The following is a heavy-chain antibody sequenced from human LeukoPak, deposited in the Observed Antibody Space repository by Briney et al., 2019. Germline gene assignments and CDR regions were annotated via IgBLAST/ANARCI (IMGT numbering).Heavy chain of an antibody. D-gene: IGHD1-26*01. Sequence: GGSLRLSCAASGFTFSSYAMSWVRQAPAKGLEWVSAISGSGGSTYYADSVKGRFTISRDNSKNTLYLQMNSLRAEDTAVYYCAKARPEGYSGSPYAWGQGTLVTVSS. CDR3: AKARPEGYSGSPYA. CDR2: ISGSGGST. V-gene: IGHV3-23*01. J-gene: IGHJ5*02. CDR1: GFTFSSYA.